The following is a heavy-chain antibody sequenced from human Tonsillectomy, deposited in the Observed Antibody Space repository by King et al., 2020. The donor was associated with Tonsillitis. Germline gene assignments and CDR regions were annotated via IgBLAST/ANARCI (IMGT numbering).Heavy chain of an antibody. D-gene: IGHD5-18*01. Sequence: VQLVESGGGVVQPGRSLRLSCAASGFTFSSYAMHWVRQAPGKGLEWVAVISYDGSNKNYADSVKGRFTISRDNSKNTLYLQMNSLRAEDTAVYYCASDKVDTSMGIDFWGQGTLVTVSS. CDR2: ISYDGSNK. CDR1: GFTFSSYA. CDR3: ASDKVDTSMGIDF. V-gene: IGHV3-30*01. J-gene: IGHJ4*02.